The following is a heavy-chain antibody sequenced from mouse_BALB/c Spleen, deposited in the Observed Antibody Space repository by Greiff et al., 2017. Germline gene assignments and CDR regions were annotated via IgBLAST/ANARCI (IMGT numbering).Heavy chain of an antibody. CDR3: ARGQLDYAMDY. CDR1: GFTFTDYY. CDR2: IRNKANGYTT. V-gene: IGHV7-3*02. Sequence: EVQRVESGGGLVQPGGSLRLSCATSGFTFTDYYMSWVRQPPGKALEWLGFIRNKANGYTTEYSASVKGRFTISRDNSQSILYLQMNTLRAEDSATYYCARGQLDYAMDYWGQGTSVTVSS. J-gene: IGHJ4*01. D-gene: IGHD3-1*01.